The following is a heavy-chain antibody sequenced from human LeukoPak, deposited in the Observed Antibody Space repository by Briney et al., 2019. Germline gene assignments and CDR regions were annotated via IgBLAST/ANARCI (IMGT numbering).Heavy chain of an antibody. CDR3: ARGGGSSWSRGVDY. CDR2: ISSYSTYI. CDR1: GFTISSSS. D-gene: IGHD6-13*01. J-gene: IGHJ4*02. Sequence: GGSLRLSCAASGFTISSSSMNWVRQAPGKGLEWVASISSYSTYIYFADSVKYRFTISRDNAKNSLYLQMDSLRAEETAVYYCARGGGSSWSRGVDYWGQGTLVTVSS. V-gene: IGHV3-21*01.